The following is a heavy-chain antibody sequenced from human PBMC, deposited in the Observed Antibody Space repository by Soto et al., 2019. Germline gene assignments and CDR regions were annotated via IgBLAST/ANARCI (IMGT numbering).Heavy chain of an antibody. V-gene: IGHV4-39*01. J-gene: IGHJ6*02. CDR1: GGSISSGDYY. CDR3: SRQRYDFWSGYYTCYGMDV. Sequence: PSETLSLTCTVSGGSISSGDYYWSWIRQPPGKGLEWIGSIYYSGSTYYNPSLKSRVTISVDTSKNQFSLKLSSVTAADTAVYYCSRQRYDFWSGYYTCYGMDVWGQGTTVTVSS. CDR2: IYYSGST. D-gene: IGHD3-3*01.